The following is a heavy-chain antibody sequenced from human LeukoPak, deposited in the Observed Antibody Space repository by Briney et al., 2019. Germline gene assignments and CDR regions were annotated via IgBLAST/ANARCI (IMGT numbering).Heavy chain of an antibody. Sequence: GESLKISCKGSGYSFTSYWIGWVRQMPGKGLEWVGIIYPGDSDTRNSPSFQAHVTISADKSITTAYLQWSSLKASDPAMYSCARHPRPLSVYYYYGMDVWGQGTPVTVSS. CDR2: IYPGDSDT. CDR1: GYSFTSYW. CDR3: ARHPRPLSVYYYYGMDV. V-gene: IGHV5-51*01. J-gene: IGHJ6*02.